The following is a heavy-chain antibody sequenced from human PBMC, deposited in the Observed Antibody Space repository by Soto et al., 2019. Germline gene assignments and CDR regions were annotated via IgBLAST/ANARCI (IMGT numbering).Heavy chain of an antibody. J-gene: IGHJ4*02. D-gene: IGHD3-10*01. V-gene: IGHV4-59*01. Sequence: TGSGGSISSYYWSWIRQPPGKGLEWIGYIYYSGSTNYNPSLKSRVTISVDTSKNQFSLKLSSVTAADTAVYYCARATGLLCPDYWGQGTLVTVSS. CDR3: ARATGLLCPDY. CDR2: IYYSGST. CDR1: GGSISSYY.